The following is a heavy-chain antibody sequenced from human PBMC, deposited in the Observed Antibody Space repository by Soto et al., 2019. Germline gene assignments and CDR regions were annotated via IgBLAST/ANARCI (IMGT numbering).Heavy chain of an antibody. J-gene: IGHJ6*02. CDR2: IYYSGNT. V-gene: IGHV4-31*03. Sequence: SETLSLTCTVSGGSIRSGGYYWSWVRQNPRKGLEWIGNIYYSGNTYYNPSLKSRLTISVDTSKNQFSLNLSSVTAADTAVYYCARDRLMATAGTARHYFGLDVWGQGTTVTV. CDR1: GGSIRSGGYY. D-gene: IGHD5-18*01. CDR3: ARDRLMATAGTARHYFGLDV.